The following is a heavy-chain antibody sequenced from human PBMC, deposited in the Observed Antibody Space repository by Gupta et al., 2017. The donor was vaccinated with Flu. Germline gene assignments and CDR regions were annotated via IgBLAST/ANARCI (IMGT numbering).Heavy chain of an antibody. D-gene: IGHD6-19*01. Sequence: KGLEWVALISYDGSNKYYADSVKGRFTISRDNSKNTLYLQMNSLRGEETAVYYCARDAVAGTVGYFYYYYMDVWGKGTTVTVSS. V-gene: IGHV3-30*04. CDR2: ISYDGSNK. J-gene: IGHJ6*03. CDR3: ARDAVAGTVGYFYYYYMDV.